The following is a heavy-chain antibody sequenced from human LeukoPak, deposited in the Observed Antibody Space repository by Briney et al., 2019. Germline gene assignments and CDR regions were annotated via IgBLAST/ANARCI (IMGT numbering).Heavy chain of an antibody. J-gene: IGHJ4*02. CDR2: IKSKTDGGTT. CDR1: GFTFSNAW. Sequence: GGSLRLSCAASGFTFSNAWTSWVRQAPGKGLEWVGRIKSKTDGGTTDYAAPVKGRFTISRDNSKNTLYLQMNSLRAEDTAVYYCAKDRAVRFLELSYWGQGTLVTVSS. D-gene: IGHD3-3*01. V-gene: IGHV3-15*01. CDR3: AKDRAVRFLELSY.